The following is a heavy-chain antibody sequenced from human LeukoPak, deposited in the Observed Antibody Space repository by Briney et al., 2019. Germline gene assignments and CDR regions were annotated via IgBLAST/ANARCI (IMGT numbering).Heavy chain of an antibody. CDR1: GFTFDDYA. Sequence: GGSLRLSCAASGFTFDDYAMNWVRQAPGKGLEWVSYISTTGSSIYYADSVKGRFTISRDNVKNLLYLQMNSLRAEDTAVYYCARVQRGIAVALDYWGQGTLATASS. V-gene: IGHV3-48*03. D-gene: IGHD6-19*01. CDR3: ARVQRGIAVALDY. CDR2: ISTTGSSI. J-gene: IGHJ4*02.